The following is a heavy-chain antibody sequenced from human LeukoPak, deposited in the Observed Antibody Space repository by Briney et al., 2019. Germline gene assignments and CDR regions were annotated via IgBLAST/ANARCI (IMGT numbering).Heavy chain of an antibody. D-gene: IGHD6-19*01. Sequence: SETLSLTCAVSGVPFSNYYRSWVRQSPRQGLEWIGEINHSGYTNYNPSLKSRVTMSIDTSKNQFSLKLTSVTAADAGVYYCTRAVAGHPDWGQGTLVTVSS. CDR3: TRAVAGHPD. V-gene: IGHV4-34*01. CDR2: INHSGYT. CDR1: GVPFSNYY. J-gene: IGHJ4*02.